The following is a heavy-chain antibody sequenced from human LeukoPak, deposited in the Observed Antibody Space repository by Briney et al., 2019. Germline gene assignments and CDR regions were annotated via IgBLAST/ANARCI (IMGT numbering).Heavy chain of an antibody. CDR2: INHSGST. CDR1: GGSFSGYY. CDR3: ARVRWYFDY. J-gene: IGHJ4*02. V-gene: IGHV4-34*01. D-gene: IGHD5-24*01. Sequence: ASETLSLTCAVYGGSFSGYYWSWIRQPPGKGLEWIGEINHSGSTNYNPSLKSRVTISVDTSRNQFSLKLCSVTAADTAVYYCARVRWYFDYWGQGTLVTVSS.